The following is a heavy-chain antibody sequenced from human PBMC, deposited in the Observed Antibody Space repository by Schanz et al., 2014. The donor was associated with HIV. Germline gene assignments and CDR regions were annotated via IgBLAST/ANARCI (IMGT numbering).Heavy chain of an antibody. CDR2: ISYDGTKK. D-gene: IGHD3-22*01. CDR1: GFNFNSYG. V-gene: IGHV3-30-3*02. Sequence: QEQLVESGGGVVQPGRSLRLSCVASGFNFNSYGTHWVRQAPGKGLEWVAVISYDGTKKHYADSVKGRFTISRDNSKNSLSLLIKSLRAEDAAVYYCAKDRNYYESKYRGKGNYYYYYGMDFSVQGTTVTVSS. CDR3: AKDRNYYESKYRGKGNYYYYYGMDF. J-gene: IGHJ6*02.